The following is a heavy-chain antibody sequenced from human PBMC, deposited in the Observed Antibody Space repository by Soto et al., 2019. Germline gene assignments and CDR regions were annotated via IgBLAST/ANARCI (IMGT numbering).Heavy chain of an antibody. CDR3: AKNRYANSWFPVSGPHGVDV. D-gene: IGHD6-13*01. Sequence: GGSLRLSCAASGFTFSSHGMHWVRQAPGEGLEWMAMMSYDGSDKYYADSVKGRFTISRDNSKNTLYLEMNSLRAEDTAVYYCAKNRYANSWFPVSGPHGVDVWGQGTTVTVSS. V-gene: IGHV3-30*18. CDR2: MSYDGSDK. J-gene: IGHJ6*02. CDR1: GFTFSSHG.